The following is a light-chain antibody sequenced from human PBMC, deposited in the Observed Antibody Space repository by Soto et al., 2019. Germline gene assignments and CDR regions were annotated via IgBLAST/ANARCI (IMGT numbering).Light chain of an antibody. CDR2: DAS. J-gene: IGKJ5*01. CDR3: QQYFTSPIT. V-gene: IGKV3-20*01. CDR1: QSVSRNY. Sequence: EIVLTQSPGTLSLSPGERATLSCRASQSVSRNYLAWFQKKPGQAPRLLIYDASTRATGIPDKFGGSGSGTHFTLTISRLEPEEFAVYFCQQYFTSPITFGQGTRLEIK.